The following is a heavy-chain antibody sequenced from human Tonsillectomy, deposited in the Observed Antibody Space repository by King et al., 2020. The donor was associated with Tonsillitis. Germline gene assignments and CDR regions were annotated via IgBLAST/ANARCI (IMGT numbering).Heavy chain of an antibody. CDR3: ARCFYYGDYEPFDY. CDR1: GFTFSSYG. CDR2: IWYDGSNK. J-gene: IGHJ4*02. Sequence: VQLVESGGGVVQPGRSLRLSCAASGFTFSSYGIHWVRQAPGKGLEWVAVIWYDGSNKYYADSVKGRFTISRDNSKNTLYLQMNSLRAEDTAVYYCARCFYYGDYEPFDYWGQGTLVTVSS. D-gene: IGHD4-17*01. V-gene: IGHV3-33*01.